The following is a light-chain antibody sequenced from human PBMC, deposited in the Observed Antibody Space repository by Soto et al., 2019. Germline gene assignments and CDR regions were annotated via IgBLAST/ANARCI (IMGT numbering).Light chain of an antibody. CDR2: DST. V-gene: IGKV3-11*01. J-gene: IGKJ5*01. Sequence: VLTQSPATLSLSPXXXXXLSCRASQSIHTSLAWYQQKPGQPPRLVVYDSTLRANGVPDRFGGSRSGTEFTLTINNLEPEDFAVYYCQQRNVWPPITFGQGTRLEI. CDR1: QSIHTS. CDR3: QQRNVWPPIT.